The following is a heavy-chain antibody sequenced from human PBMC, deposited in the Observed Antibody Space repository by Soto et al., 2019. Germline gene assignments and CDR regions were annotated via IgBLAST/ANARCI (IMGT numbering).Heavy chain of an antibody. J-gene: IGHJ5*02. CDR1: GDSVSNNGAA. CDR2: TYYRSKWYN. V-gene: IGHV6-1*01. CDR3: VASLAASGLNWLDP. Sequence: SQTLSLTCAISGDSVSNNGAAWNWIRQSPSRGLEWLGRTYYRSKWYNDYAVSMKSRIIINPDTSKNQFSLHLNSVTPEDTAVYYCVASLAASGLNWLDPWGRGTLVTVSS. D-gene: IGHD6-13*01.